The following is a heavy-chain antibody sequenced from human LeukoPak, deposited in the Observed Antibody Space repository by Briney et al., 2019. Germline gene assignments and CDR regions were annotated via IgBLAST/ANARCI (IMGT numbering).Heavy chain of an antibody. CDR2: IYYSGST. D-gene: IGHD6-19*01. CDR1: GGSVSSGSYY. V-gene: IGHV4-61*01. CDR3: ARGYSSGWYYFDY. Sequence: SETLSLTRTVSGGSVSSGSYYWSWIRQPPGKGLEWIGYIYYSGSTNYNPSLKSRVTISVDTSKNQFSLKLSSVTAADTVVYYCARGYSSGWYYFDYWGQGTLVTVSS. J-gene: IGHJ4*02.